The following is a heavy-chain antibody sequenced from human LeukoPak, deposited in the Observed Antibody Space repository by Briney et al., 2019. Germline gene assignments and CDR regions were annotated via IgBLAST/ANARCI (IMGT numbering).Heavy chain of an antibody. Sequence: GSLRLSCAASGFTFSSYGMHWVRQAPGKGLEWVAVISYDGSNKYYADSVKGRFTISRDNSKNTLYLQMNSLRAEDTAVYYCAKDLPPYGSGSYPEFDYWGQGTLVTVSS. V-gene: IGHV3-30*18. CDR1: GFTFSSYG. CDR3: AKDLPPYGSGSYPEFDY. J-gene: IGHJ4*02. D-gene: IGHD3-10*01. CDR2: ISYDGSNK.